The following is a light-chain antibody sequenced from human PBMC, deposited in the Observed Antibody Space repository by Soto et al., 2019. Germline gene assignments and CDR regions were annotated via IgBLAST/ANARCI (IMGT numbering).Light chain of an antibody. V-gene: IGKV3-15*01. J-gene: IGKJ2*01. CDR1: QSISRC. Sequence: EIILTQSPAILSVCRWERASLGCRARQSISRCLAWYHQKPGQAPSPLISDASTTAIGSPARSRGSGSGTEFTFTLTSLHSEAFAFYSCHQYNSWPPATFGQGTKV. CDR2: DAS. CDR3: HQYNSWPPAT.